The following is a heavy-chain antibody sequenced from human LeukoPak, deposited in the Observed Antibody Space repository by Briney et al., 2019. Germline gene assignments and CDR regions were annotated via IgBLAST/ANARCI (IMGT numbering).Heavy chain of an antibody. Sequence: SETLSLNRIVSRGSISSNQHYWGWIRQPPGKGLEWIGSVYYTGSTYSNPSLTGRVTISVDTSKNQFSLRLNSMTARDTAVYFCARHKKHDFCAGYPDLWGKGPLVSVSS. CDR2: VYYTGST. V-gene: IGHV4-39*01. CDR3: ARHKKHDFCAGYPDL. J-gene: IGHJ5*02. D-gene: IGHD3-3*01. CDR1: RGSISSNQHY.